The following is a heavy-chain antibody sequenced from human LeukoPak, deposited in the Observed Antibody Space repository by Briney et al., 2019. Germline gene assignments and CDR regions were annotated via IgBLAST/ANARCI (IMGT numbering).Heavy chain of an antibody. CDR1: GFTFSSYA. CDR2: ISGSGGST. CDR3: AKLSGGSSTSCPDY. J-gene: IGHJ4*02. D-gene: IGHD2-2*01. Sequence: GGSLRLSCAASGFTFSSYAMSWVRQAPGKGLEWVSAISGSGGSTYYADSMKGRFTISRDNSKNTLYLQMNSLRAEDTAVYYGAKLSGGSSTSCPDYWGQGTLVTVSS. V-gene: IGHV3-23*01.